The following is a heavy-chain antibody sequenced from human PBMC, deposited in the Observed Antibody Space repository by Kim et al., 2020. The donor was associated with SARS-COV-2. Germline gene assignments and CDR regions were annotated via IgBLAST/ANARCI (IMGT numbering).Heavy chain of an antibody. D-gene: IGHD3-3*01. J-gene: IGHJ4*02. CDR2: IYYSGST. Sequence: SETLSLTCTVSGGSISSGGYYWSWIRQHPGKGLEWIGYIYYSGSTYYNPSLKSRVTISVDTSKNQFSLKLSSVTAADTAVYYCARAGTIFGVVIAHFDYWGQATLVTVSS. CDR1: GGSISSGGYY. V-gene: IGHV4-31*03. CDR3: ARAGTIFGVVIAHFDY.